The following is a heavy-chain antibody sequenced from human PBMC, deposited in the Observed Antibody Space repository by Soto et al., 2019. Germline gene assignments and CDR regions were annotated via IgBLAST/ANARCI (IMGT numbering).Heavy chain of an antibody. D-gene: IGHD3-22*01. CDR3: ARAAILYYYDSSGYYYWFDP. CDR2: INHSGST. J-gene: IGHJ5*02. V-gene: IGHV4-34*01. Sequence: ASETLSLTGAVSGGSISSGGYYWSWIRQPPGKGLEWIGEINHSGSTNYNPSLKSRVTISVDTSKNQFSLKLSSVTAADTAVYYCARAAILYYYDSSGYYYWFDPWGQGTLVTASS. CDR1: GGSISSGGYY.